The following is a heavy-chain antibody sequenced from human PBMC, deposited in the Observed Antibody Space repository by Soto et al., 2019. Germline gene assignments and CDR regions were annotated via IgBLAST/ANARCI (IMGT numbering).Heavy chain of an antibody. CDR2: VESSGST. J-gene: IGHJ6*02. CDR1: GGSISSYY. V-gene: IGHV4-59*01. Sequence: SETLSLTCTVSGGSISSYYWTWVRQPPGKGLEWIGYVESSGSTSYNPSLMSRVTISVDTSKNQFSLKLTSVTAADTAVYYCARGGVTTVVIPKYYYFGLDVWGQGTTVTVSS. D-gene: IGHD4-17*01. CDR3: ARGGVTTVVIPKYYYFGLDV.